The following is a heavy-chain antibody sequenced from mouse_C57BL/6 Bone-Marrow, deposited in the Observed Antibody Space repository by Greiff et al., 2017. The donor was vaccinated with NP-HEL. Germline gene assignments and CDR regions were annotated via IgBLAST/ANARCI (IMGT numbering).Heavy chain of an antibody. Sequence: QVQLQQPGAELVKPGASVQLSCKASGYTFTSYWMHWVTQRPGRGLEWIGRIDPNRGGTKYNETFKSKATLTVDTPSSTASMQLSILRSEDSAVYYCASEGILRYIDYWGQGTTLTVSS. CDR2: IDPNRGGT. J-gene: IGHJ2*01. CDR3: ASEGILRYIDY. V-gene: IGHV1-72*01. D-gene: IGHD1-1*01. CDR1: GYTFTSYW.